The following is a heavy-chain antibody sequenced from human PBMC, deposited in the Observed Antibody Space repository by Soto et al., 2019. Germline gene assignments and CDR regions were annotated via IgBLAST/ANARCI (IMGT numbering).Heavy chain of an antibody. V-gene: IGHV4-30-2*01. J-gene: IGHJ4*02. D-gene: IGHD1-1*01. Sequence: SETLSLTCAGSGGSISSGGYSWSWIRQPPGKGLEWIGYIFHSGSTYYNPSLKSRVTISVDRSKNQFSLKLSSVTAADTAVYYCARSSTKWPGGFDYWGQGTLVTVSS. CDR1: GGSISSGGYS. CDR3: ARSSTKWPGGFDY. CDR2: IFHSGST.